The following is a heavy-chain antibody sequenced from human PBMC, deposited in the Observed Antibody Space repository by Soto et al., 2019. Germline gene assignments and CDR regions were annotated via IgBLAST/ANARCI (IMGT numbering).Heavy chain of an antibody. CDR1: NGSISSRSSY. V-gene: IGHV4-39*01. D-gene: IGHD4-17*01. Sequence: QLQLQESGSGLVKPSETLSLTCIVSNGSISSRSSYWGWLRQTPGKGLEWIGSIYYIGNTYYNPCLKSRVTISIDTSKTQFSLKMNSVTAADTAVYFCGGQDYGAKGYYFDNWGQGALVTVSS. J-gene: IGHJ4*02. CDR2: IYYIGNT. CDR3: GGQDYGAKGYYFDN.